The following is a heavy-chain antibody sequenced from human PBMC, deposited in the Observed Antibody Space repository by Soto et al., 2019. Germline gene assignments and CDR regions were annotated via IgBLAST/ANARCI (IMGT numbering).Heavy chain of an antibody. CDR1: GYTFTGYY. V-gene: IGHV1-2*04. Sequence: ASVKVSCKASGYTFTGYYMHWVRQAPGQGLEWMGWINPNSGGTNYAQKFQGWVTMTRDTSISTAYMELSRLGSDDTAVYYCARVGYYYDSSGYWDYWGQGTLVTVSS. J-gene: IGHJ4*02. CDR2: INPNSGGT. D-gene: IGHD3-22*01. CDR3: ARVGYYYDSSGYWDY.